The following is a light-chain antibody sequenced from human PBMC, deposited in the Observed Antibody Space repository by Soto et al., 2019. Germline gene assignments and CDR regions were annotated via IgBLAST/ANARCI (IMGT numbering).Light chain of an antibody. J-gene: IGLJ2*01. CDR1: VSYVGGDNF. CDR3: ISYTLTTNLAL. V-gene: IGLV2-14*03. CDR2: DVN. Sequence: QSVLTQPASVSGSPGQSITISCTGSVSYVGGDNFVSWYQQYPGKAPKLIIYDVNNRPSGVSNRFSASKSGNTASLTISGLQAEDEANYYCISYTLTTNLALFGGGTKVTVL.